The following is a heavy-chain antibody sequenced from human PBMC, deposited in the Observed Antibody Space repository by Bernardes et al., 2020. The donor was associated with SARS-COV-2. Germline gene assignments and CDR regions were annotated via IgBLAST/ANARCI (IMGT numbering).Heavy chain of an antibody. Sequence: GGSLRLSCAASGFSVGRNYMTWVRQAPGKGLEWVSVIYSGGSTYHADSVKGRFTISRDNSKNTLSLQMNSLRLEDTAVYYCASLIVMISAYAFDIWGQGTMVTVSS. CDR2: IYSGGST. CDR1: GFSVGRNY. J-gene: IGHJ3*02. CDR3: ASLIVMISAYAFDI. D-gene: IGHD3-22*01. V-gene: IGHV3-66*01.